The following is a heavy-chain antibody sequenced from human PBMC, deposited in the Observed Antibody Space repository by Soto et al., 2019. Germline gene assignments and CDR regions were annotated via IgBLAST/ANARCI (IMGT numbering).Heavy chain of an antibody. V-gene: IGHV4-30-2*01. CDR1: GGSISSGGYS. Sequence: SETLSLTCAVSGGSISSGGYSWSWIRQPPGKGLEWIGYIYHSGSTYYNPSLKSRVTVSVDRSKNQFSLKLSSVTAADTAVYYCARVPGSWGQGTLVTVSS. CDR3: ARVPGS. CDR2: IYHSGST. J-gene: IGHJ5*02.